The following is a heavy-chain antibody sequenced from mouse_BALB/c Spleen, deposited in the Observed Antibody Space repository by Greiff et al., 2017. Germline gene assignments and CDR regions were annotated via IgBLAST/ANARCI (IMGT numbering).Heavy chain of an antibody. D-gene: IGHD2-4*01. J-gene: IGHJ3*01. CDR1: GFTFSSFG. CDR3: ARSTMINPWFAY. Sequence: EVQLVESGGGLVQPGGSRKLSCAASGFTFSSFGMHWVRQAPEKGLEWVAYISSGSSTIYYADTVKGRFTISRDNPKNTLFLQMTSLRSEDTAMYYCARSTMINPWFAYWGQGTLVTVSA. CDR2: ISSGSSTI. V-gene: IGHV5-17*02.